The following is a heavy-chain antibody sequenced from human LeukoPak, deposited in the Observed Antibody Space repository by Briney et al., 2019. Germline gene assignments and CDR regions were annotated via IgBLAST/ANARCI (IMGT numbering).Heavy chain of an antibody. CDR3: ARSPAIAAPVFDP. D-gene: IGHD6-13*01. CDR2: ISSSSSYV. V-gene: IGHV3-21*01. CDR1: GFTFSSYS. J-gene: IGHJ5*02. Sequence: GGSLRLSCAASGFTFSSYSMNWVRQAPGKGLEWVSSISSSSSYVYYADSVKGRFTISRDNAKNSLYLQMNSLRAEDTAVYYCARSPAIAAPVFDPWGQGTLVTVSS.